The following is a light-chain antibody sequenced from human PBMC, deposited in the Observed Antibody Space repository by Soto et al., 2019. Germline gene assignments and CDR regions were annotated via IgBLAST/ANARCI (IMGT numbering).Light chain of an antibody. Sequence: QSALTQPASVSGSPGQSITFSCTGTSSDVGGYNYVSWYQQYPGKAPKLIIYEVSNRPSGVSNRFSGSKSGNTASLTISGLQAEDEADYYCSSYTSNTHYVFGTGTKLTVL. CDR2: EVS. V-gene: IGLV2-14*01. CDR3: SSYTSNTHYV. J-gene: IGLJ1*01. CDR1: SSDVGGYNY.